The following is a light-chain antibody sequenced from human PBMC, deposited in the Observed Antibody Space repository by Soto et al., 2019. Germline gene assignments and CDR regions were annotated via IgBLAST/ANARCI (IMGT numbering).Light chain of an antibody. CDR1: SSDVGGYDY. CDR3: SSYTTSSAPV. Sequence: QSALTQSASVSGSPGQSITIPCTGTSSDVGGYDYVSWYQQHPGKVPKLIIYEVIKRPSGVSHRFSGSKSGNTASLTISGLQTEDEADYYCSSYTTSSAPVFGGGTKLTVL. V-gene: IGLV2-14*01. J-gene: IGLJ2*01. CDR2: EVI.